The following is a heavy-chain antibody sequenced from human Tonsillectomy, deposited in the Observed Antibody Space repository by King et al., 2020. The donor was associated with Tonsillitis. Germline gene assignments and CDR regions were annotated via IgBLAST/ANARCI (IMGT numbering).Heavy chain of an antibody. CDR2: FGSRDGGK. Sequence: VQLVESGGGLVQPGGSLRLPFPAPGFTLINNVLSWVPQAPGGGLGWFPGFGSRDGGKYYAESLKGRLTTPRDNSKNTLYLQMNSLRAEETAVYYCARDSYCSSTSCYTEGWFDPWGQGTLVTVSS. V-gene: IGHV3-23*04. CDR3: ARDSYCSSTSCYTEGWFDP. CDR1: GFTLINNV. J-gene: IGHJ5*02. D-gene: IGHD2-2*01.